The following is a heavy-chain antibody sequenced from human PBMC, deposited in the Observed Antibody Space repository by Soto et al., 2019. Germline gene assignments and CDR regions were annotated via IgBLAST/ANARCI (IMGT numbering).Heavy chain of an antibody. CDR1: AYFFSAYY. CDR3: ARPHNTDQYYHGMDG. V-gene: IGHV1-2*02. J-gene: IGHJ6*02. D-gene: IGHD1-1*01. Sequence: ASVKVSCKTSAYFFSAYYIHWVRQARGQGLEWMGWINPNTGATNYPQKFQGRVTMTSDTSISTAYMELSSLMSDDTAVYYCARPHNTDQYYHGMDGWGPGTTVTVS. CDR2: INPNTGAT.